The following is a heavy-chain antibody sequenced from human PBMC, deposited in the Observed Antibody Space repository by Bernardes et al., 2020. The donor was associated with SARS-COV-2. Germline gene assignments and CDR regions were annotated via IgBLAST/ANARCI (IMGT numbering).Heavy chain of an antibody. CDR1: GFTFSSRS. Sequence: GSLRLSSAASGFTFSSRSMNWVRQAPGKGLEWISYFSGIGSRVYYAGSVKGRFTISRDNAKNLLYLQMNSLRDEDTAVYYCAKPATKYDYGDYFDYWGQGTLVTVSS. D-gene: IGHD4-17*01. J-gene: IGHJ4*02. V-gene: IGHV3-48*02. CDR2: FSGIGSRV. CDR3: AKPATKYDYGDYFDY.